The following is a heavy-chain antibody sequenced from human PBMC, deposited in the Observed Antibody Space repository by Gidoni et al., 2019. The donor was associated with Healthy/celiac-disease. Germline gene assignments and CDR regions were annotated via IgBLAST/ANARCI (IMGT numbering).Heavy chain of an antibody. Sequence: EVQLVESGGGLVQPGGSLEISCVASGFTFRRYSMNWVRQAPGKGLEWFSYISSSSSTIYYADSVKGRFTISRDNAKNSLYLQMNSLRDEDTAVYYCARVMATVIDYWGQGTLVTVSS. V-gene: IGHV3-48*02. CDR3: ARVMATVIDY. J-gene: IGHJ4*02. D-gene: IGHD4-17*01. CDR2: ISSSSSTI. CDR1: GFTFRRYS.